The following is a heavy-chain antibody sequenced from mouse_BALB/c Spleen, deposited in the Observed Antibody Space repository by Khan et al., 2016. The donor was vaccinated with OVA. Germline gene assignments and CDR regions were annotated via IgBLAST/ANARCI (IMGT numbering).Heavy chain of an antibody. J-gene: IGHJ1*01. V-gene: IGHV5-12-1*01. CDR2: ISSGGDNT. CDR1: GFAFSNYD. CDR3: TRRPGYFDV. Sequence: EVQGVESGGGLVKPGGSLKLACTASGFAFSNYDMSWVRQTPEKRLEWVAYISSGGDNTYSPDTVKGRFTISRDNAKNTLYLQMSSLKSDDTAIYYCTRRPGYFDVWGAGTTVTVSS.